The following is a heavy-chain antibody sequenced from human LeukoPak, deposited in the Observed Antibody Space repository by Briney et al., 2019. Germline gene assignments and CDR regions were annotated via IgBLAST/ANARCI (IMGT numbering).Heavy chain of an antibody. D-gene: IGHD5-18*01. Sequence: SQTLSLTCAVSGGSISSGGYSWSWIRQPPGKGLEWIGYIYHSGSTYYNPSLKSRVTISVDRSENQFSLKLSAVTAADTAVYYCARDRGYSYGFDYWGQGNLVTVSS. J-gene: IGHJ4*02. CDR1: GGSISSGGYS. V-gene: IGHV4-30-2*01. CDR3: ARDRGYSYGFDY. CDR2: IYHSGST.